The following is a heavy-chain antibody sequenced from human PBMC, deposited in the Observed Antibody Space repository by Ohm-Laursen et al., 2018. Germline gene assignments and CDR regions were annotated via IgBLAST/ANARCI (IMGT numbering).Heavy chain of an antibody. CDR2: IHHTGYT. V-gene: IGHV4-61*01. Sequence: GTLSLTCTVSGGSISSSSYYWAWIRQPPGKGLEWIGYIHHTGYTTYNPSLKSRVTISVDTSKKQFSLKLTSVTAADTAVYYCARDLIAYCPTTSCDNFGMDVWGQGTTVTVSS. J-gene: IGHJ6*02. D-gene: IGHD2-2*01. CDR3: ARDLIAYCPTTSCDNFGMDV. CDR1: GGSISSSSYY.